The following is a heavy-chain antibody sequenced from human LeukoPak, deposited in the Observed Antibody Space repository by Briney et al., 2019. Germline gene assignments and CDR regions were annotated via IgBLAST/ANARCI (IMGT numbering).Heavy chain of an antibody. CDR1: GFAFSSYA. Sequence: GGSLRLSCAASGFAFSSYAMSWVRQAPGKGLEWVSAISGSGGSTYYADSVKGRFTISRDNSKNTLYLQMNSLRAEDTAVYYCANLASYLTTYDYWGQGTLVTVSS. CDR2: ISGSGGST. J-gene: IGHJ4*02. CDR3: ANLASYLTTYDY. V-gene: IGHV3-23*01. D-gene: IGHD1-26*01.